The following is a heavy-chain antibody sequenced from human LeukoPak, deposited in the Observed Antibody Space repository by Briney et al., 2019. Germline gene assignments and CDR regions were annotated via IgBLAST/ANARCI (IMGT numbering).Heavy chain of an antibody. CDR1: GGSISSYY. V-gene: IGHV4-59*01. CDR3: ARVLRVRHTPISYYYYYYGMDV. D-gene: IGHD3-3*01. J-gene: IGHJ6*02. Sequence: SETLSLTCTVSGGSISSYYWSWIRQPPGKGLGWIGYIYYSGSTNYNPSLKSRVTTSVDTSKNQFSLKLSSVTAADTAVYYCARVLRVRHTPISYYYYYYGMDVWGQGTTVTVSS. CDR2: IYYSGST.